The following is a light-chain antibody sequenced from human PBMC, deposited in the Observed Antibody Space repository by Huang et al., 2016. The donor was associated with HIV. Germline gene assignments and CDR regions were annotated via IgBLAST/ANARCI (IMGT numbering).Light chain of an antibody. CDR3: QQFGSSPPYS. CDR2: GAA. CDR1: QSVTRNY. Sequence: EIVLTQSPDTLSLSPGERATVSCRASQSVTRNYLAWYQQRPCQAPKLLIYGAATRATGIPDGCSGSGSGTDFTLTISRLAPEDFAVYYCQQFGSSPPYSFGQGTKLEIK. J-gene: IGKJ2*03. V-gene: IGKV3-20*01.